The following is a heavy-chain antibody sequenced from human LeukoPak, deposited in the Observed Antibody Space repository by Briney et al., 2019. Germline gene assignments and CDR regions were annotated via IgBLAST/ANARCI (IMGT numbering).Heavy chain of an antibody. V-gene: IGHV3-74*01. J-gene: IGHJ2*01. CDR3: VGGPGWVFDL. CDR1: GFAFSTYW. Sequence: GGSLRLSCAASGFAFSTYWMHWVRQAPGKGPVWVSRISPDGRDTIYADSVKGRFTMSRDNDKNTLYLQMNGLKAEDTAVYHCVGGPGWVFDLWGRGTLVTVSS. D-gene: IGHD1-26*01. CDR2: ISPDGRDT.